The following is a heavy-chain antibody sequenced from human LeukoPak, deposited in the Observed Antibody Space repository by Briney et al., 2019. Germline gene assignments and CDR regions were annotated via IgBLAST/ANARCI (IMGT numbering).Heavy chain of an antibody. CDR3: ARLRGYSYGRITGTTGWFDP. J-gene: IGHJ5*02. CDR1: GGSISSSNW. D-gene: IGHD1-20*01. V-gene: IGHV4-4*02. Sequence: SGTLSLTCAVSGGSISSSNWWSWVRQPPGKGLEWIGEINHSGSTNYNPSLKSRVTISVDTSKNQFSLKLSSVTAADTAVYYCARLRGYSYGRITGTTGWFDPWGQGTLVTVSS. CDR2: INHSGST.